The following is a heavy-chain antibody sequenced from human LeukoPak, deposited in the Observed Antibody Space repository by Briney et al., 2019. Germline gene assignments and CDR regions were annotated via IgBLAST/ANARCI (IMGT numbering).Heavy chain of an antibody. D-gene: IGHD6-6*01. Sequence: GGSLRLSCAASGFTFSSYAMHWVRQAPGKGLEWVAVISYGGSNKYYADSVKGRFTISRDNSKNTLYLQMNSLRAEDTAVYYCARAYVAARRMDHFDYWGQGTLVTVSS. CDR3: ARAYVAARRMDHFDY. J-gene: IGHJ4*02. CDR1: GFTFSSYA. CDR2: ISYGGSNK. V-gene: IGHV3-30-3*01.